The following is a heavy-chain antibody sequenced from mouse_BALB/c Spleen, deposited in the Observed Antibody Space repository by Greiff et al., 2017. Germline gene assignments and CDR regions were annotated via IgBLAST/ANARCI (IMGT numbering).Heavy chain of an antibody. CDR3: AREGGLYDGYLPFAY. V-gene: IGHV1S41*01. J-gene: IGHJ3*01. CDR2: IAPGSGST. CDR1: GYTFTSYW. Sequence: DLVKPGASVKLSCKASGYTFTSYWINWIKQRPGQGLEWIGRIAPGSGSTYYNEMFKGKATLTVDTSSSTAYIQLSSLSSEDSAVYFCAREGGLYDGYLPFAYWGQGTLGTVAA. D-gene: IGHD2-3*01.